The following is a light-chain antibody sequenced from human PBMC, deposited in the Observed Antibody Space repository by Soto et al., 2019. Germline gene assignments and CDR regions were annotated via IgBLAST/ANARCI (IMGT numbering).Light chain of an antibody. CDR1: SSDVGGYNY. CDR2: EVS. Sequence: QSALTQPPSASGSPGQSVTISCTGTSSDVGGYNYVSLYQQHPGKAPKLMIYEVSKRPSGVPDRFSGSKSGNTASLTVSGLQAEDEADYYCNSYAGSNNWVFGGGTKLHVL. V-gene: IGLV2-8*01. CDR3: NSYAGSNNWV. J-gene: IGLJ3*02.